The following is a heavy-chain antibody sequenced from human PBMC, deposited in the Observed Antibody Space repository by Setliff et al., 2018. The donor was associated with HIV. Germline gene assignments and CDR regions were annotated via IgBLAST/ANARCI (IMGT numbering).Heavy chain of an antibody. D-gene: IGHD4-17*01. Sequence: SETLSLTCTVSGGSISSYYWSWIRQPPGKGLEWIGYIYYNGNTNYSPSLKSRVTISVDTSKNQLSLKLSSVTAAGTAVYYCAREIYGGNSRPFDYWGQGTLVTVSS. CDR1: GGSISSYY. J-gene: IGHJ4*02. CDR3: AREIYGGNSRPFDY. CDR2: IYYNGNT. V-gene: IGHV4-59*01.